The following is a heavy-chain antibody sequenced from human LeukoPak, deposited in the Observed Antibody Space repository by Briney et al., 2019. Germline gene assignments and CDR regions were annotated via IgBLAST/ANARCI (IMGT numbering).Heavy chain of an antibody. Sequence: SETLSLTCTVSGGSISSGSYYWGWIRQPPGKGLEWIGSTYYSGRTYYNPSLKSRVTISVDTSKNQFSLKLSSVTAADTAVYYCARSMIRAFDIWGQGAMVTVSS. CDR1: GGSISSGSYY. V-gene: IGHV4-39*07. CDR3: ARSMIRAFDI. CDR2: TYYSGRT. J-gene: IGHJ3*02. D-gene: IGHD3-16*01.